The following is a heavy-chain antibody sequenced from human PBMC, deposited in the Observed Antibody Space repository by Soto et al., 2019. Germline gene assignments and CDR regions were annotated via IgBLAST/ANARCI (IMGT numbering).Heavy chain of an antibody. CDR1: GFSFSSYE. CDR3: ASLSGSYGVDP. D-gene: IGHD1-26*01. V-gene: IGHV3-48*03. CDR2: ISSSGSDT. Sequence: PGGSLRLSCAGSGFSFSSYEMNWVRQAPGKGLEWVSYISSSGSDTYYADSVKARFTISRDNAQNSLYLQMTRLRAEDTAIYYCASLSGSYGVDPWGQGTLVTVSS. J-gene: IGHJ5*02.